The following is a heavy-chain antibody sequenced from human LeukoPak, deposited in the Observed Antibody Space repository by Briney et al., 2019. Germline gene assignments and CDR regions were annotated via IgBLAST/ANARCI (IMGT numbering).Heavy chain of an antibody. CDR3: ARHVYDYVWGSYRPYYFDY. CDR1: GGSFSGYY. CDR2: INHSGST. D-gene: IGHD3-16*02. J-gene: IGHJ4*02. V-gene: IGHV4-34*01. Sequence: SETLSLTCAVYGGSFSGYYWSWIRQPPGKGLEWIGEINHSGSTNYNPSLKSRVTISVDTSKNQFSLKLSSVTAADTAVYYCARHVYDYVWGSYRPYYFDYWGQGTLVTVSS.